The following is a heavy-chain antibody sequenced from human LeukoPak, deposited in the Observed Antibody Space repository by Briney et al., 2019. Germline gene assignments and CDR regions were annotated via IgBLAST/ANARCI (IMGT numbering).Heavy chain of an antibody. CDR2: IKQDGSEK. CDR1: GFTFNNYW. J-gene: IGHJ4*02. D-gene: IGHD4-11*01. V-gene: IGHV3-7*01. Sequence: GGSLRLSCAASGFTFNNYWMTWVRQAPGMGLEWVANIKQDGSEKYYVDSVKGRFTISRDNAKNSLYLQINSLRAEDTAVYYCARVTTLTTNIRFFDYWGQGTLVTVSS. CDR3: ARVTTLTTNIRFFDY.